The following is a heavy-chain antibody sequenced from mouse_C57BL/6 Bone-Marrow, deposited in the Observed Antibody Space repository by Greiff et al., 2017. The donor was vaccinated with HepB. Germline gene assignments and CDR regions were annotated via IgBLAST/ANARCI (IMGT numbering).Heavy chain of an antibody. V-gene: IGHV1-52*01. Sequence: QVHVKQPGAELVRPGSSVKLSCKASGYTFTSYWMHWVKQRPIQGLEWIGNIDPSDSETHYNQKFKDKATLTVDKSSSTAYMQLSSLTSEDSAVYYCARRYGYDAPYFDYWGQGTTLTVSS. CDR3: ARRYGYDAPYFDY. J-gene: IGHJ2*01. CDR1: GYTFTSYW. CDR2: IDPSDSET. D-gene: IGHD2-2*01.